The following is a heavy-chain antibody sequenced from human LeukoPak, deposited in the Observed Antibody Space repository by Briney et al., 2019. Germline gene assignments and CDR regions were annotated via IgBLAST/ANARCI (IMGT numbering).Heavy chain of an antibody. V-gene: IGHV3-21*04. CDR2: ISTGATYI. CDR1: GFTFSTYS. Sequence: SGGSLRLSCAASGFTFSTYSLTWVRQAPGKGLEWVSFISTGATYIYYADSVKGRFTISRDDAKNSLYLQMNSLRAEDTAVYYCAKAVGSFDFAFEYWGQGTLVTVSS. CDR3: AKAVGSFDFAFEY. J-gene: IGHJ4*02. D-gene: IGHD3-10*01.